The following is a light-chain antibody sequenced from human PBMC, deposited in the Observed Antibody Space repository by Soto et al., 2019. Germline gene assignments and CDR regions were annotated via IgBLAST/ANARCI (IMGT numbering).Light chain of an antibody. J-gene: IGLJ3*02. CDR1: NSDVGSYNL. Sequence: HSALTQPASVSGSPGQSITISCTGTNSDVGSYNLVSWYQQHPGKAPKVMIYEGSKRPSGLSNRFSGSKSGNTASLTISGLQPEDEADYYCCSYAGSSTWVFGGGTKLTVL. CDR2: EGS. V-gene: IGLV2-23*01. CDR3: CSYAGSSTWV.